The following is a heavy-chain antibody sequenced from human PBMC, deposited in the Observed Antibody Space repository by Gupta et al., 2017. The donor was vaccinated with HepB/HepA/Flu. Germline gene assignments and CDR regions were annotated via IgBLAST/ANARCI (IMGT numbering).Heavy chain of an antibody. CDR1: RFTLSPYG. V-gene: IGHV3-30*18. CDR3: AKVPAPRLAINYYYYYNMDV. CDR2: ISYDGSDK. J-gene: IGHJ6*02. Sequence: QVQLVESGGGVVQPGRSLRLSCAASRFTLSPYGMHWVRQAPGKGLEWVAVISYDGSDKYYGDSVKGRFTISRDNSKNTLYLQMNSLRAEDTAVYYCAKVPAPRLAINYYYYYNMDVWGQGTTVTVSS. D-gene: IGHD3-9*01.